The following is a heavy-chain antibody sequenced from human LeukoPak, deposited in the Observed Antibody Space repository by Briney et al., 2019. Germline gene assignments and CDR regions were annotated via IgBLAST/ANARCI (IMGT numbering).Heavy chain of an antibody. J-gene: IGHJ6*03. CDR3: ARDVSGRPYYYYYYMDV. CDR2: INWNGGST. Sequence: GGSLRLSCAASGLTFDDYGMSWVRQAPGKGLEWVSGINWNGGSTGYADSVKGRFTISRDNAKNSLYLQMNSLRAEDTALYYCARDVSGRPYYYYYYMDVWGKGTTVTVSS. CDR1: GLTFDDYG. D-gene: IGHD5-12*01. V-gene: IGHV3-20*04.